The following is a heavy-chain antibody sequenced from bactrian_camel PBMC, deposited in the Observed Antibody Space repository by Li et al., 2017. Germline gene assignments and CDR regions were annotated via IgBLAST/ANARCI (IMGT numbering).Heavy chain of an antibody. J-gene: IGHJ4*01. D-gene: IGHD3*01. V-gene: IGHV3S1*01. CDR1: KSTASADC. CDR2: IDADGAI. Sequence: HVQLVESGGGSVQSGGSLTLSCVGTKSTASADCMAWFRRPPGKGREGVAAIDADGAINYADSAKGRFTISRDNAKNTLYLQMNSLKPEDTAMYYCAADEWGPTCYGLNSKYKGQGTQVTVS.